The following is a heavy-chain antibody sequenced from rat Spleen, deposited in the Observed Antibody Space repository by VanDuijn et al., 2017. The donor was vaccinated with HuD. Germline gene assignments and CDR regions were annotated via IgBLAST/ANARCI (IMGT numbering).Heavy chain of an antibody. CDR2: NGGST. V-gene: IGHV2-61*01. J-gene: IGHJ2*01. CDR3: ARHDYYFDY. D-gene: IGHD1-6*01. Sequence: NGGSTDYNSLLKSRLSISRDTSKNQVFLKMNSLQTDDTGTYYCARHDYYFDYWGQGVTVTVSS.